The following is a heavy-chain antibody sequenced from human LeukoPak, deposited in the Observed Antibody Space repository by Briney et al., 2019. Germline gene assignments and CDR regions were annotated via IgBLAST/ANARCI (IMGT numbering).Heavy chain of an antibody. CDR2: IYGSGAGT. CDR1: GFTFSSYA. V-gene: IGHV3-23*01. D-gene: IGHD1-14*01. J-gene: IGHJ6*03. CDR3: AKGTTANNYYYMDV. Sequence: PGGSLRLSCAASGFTFSSYAMTWVRQAPGKGLEWVSAIYGSGAGTYYADSVKGRFTISRDNSKNTLYLQMKSLRAEDTAVYYCAKGTTANNYYYMDVWGKGTTVTVSS.